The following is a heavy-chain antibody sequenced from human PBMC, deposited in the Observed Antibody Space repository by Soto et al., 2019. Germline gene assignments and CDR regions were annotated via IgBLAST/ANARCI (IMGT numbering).Heavy chain of an antibody. V-gene: IGHV3-21*01. CDR3: ARLSWAHIRSRIAVAGTGY. D-gene: IGHD6-19*01. J-gene: IGHJ4*02. CDR1: GFTFSSYS. Sequence: GGSLRLSCAASGFTFSSYSMNWVRQAPGKGLVWVSSISSSSSYIYYADSVKGRFTISRDNAKNSLYLQMNSLRAEDTAVYYCARLSWAHIRSRIAVAGTGYWGQGTLVTVSS. CDR2: ISSSSSYI.